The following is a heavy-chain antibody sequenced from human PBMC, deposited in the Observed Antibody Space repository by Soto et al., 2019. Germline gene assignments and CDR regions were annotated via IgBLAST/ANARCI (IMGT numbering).Heavy chain of an antibody. CDR2: IIPMLGMS. CDR3: ATNYGSGSTHFDY. J-gene: IGHJ4*02. CDR1: GDTFNFYT. Sequence: QVQLVQSGAEVKKPGSPVRDSCTASGDTFNFYTISWVRQVPGQGPEWMGKIIPMLGMSNYAQKFQGRVTIMADKSTSTVYMNLSGLTSEDTAVYYCATNYGSGSTHFDYWGQGTLVTVSS. V-gene: IGHV1-69*02. D-gene: IGHD3-10*01.